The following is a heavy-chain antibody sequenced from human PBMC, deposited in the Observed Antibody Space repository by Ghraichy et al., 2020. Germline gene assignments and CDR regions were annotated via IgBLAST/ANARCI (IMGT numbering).Heavy chain of an antibody. CDR3: VRDRTGAFRD. D-gene: IGHD3/OR15-3a*01. Sequence: SQTLSLTCAISGDSVSSNVAAWNWVRQSPSRGLEWLGRTYYRSKWSSEYAVSVQSRIVISPDTSKNQFSLQVNSVTPDDTAVYYCVRDRTGAFRDWGRGTLVTVSS. CDR1: GDSVSSNVAA. CDR2: TYYRSKWSS. J-gene: IGHJ4*02. V-gene: IGHV6-1*01.